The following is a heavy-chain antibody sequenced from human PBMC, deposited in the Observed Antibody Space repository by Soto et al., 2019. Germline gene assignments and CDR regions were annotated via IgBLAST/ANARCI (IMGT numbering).Heavy chain of an antibody. V-gene: IGHV4-31*03. CDR2: ISNSGSS. Sequence: QVQLQESGPGQVKPSQTLSLTCTVSGGSIRSGGYYWSWIRQHPGKGLEWIGYISNSGSSYYNPSLKSRASIPVDTSKNQFSLKLSSVTAADTAVYYCARGDIVLVPAAENWFDPWGQGTLVTVSS. D-gene: IGHD2-2*01. CDR3: ARGDIVLVPAAENWFDP. J-gene: IGHJ5*02. CDR1: GGSIRSGGYY.